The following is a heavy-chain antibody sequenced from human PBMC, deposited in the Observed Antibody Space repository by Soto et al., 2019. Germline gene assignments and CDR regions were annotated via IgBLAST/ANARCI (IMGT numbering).Heavy chain of an antibody. J-gene: IGHJ4*02. Sequence: SETLSLTCAVYGGSFSGYYWSWIRQPPGKGLEWIGYIYSGSTNYNASLKSRVTISVDTSKNQFSLRLRSVTAADTAVYYCARAIYGYFDWPDLQSYYFDYWGQGTLVTVSS. V-gene: IGHV4-59*01. CDR1: GGSFSGYY. D-gene: IGHD3-9*01. CDR2: IYSGST. CDR3: ARAIYGYFDWPDLQSYYFDY.